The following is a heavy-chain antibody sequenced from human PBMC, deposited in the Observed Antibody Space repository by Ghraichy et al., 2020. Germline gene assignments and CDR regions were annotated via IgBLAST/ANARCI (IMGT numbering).Heavy chain of an antibody. Sequence: GGSLRLSCAASGFTFSTYWMHWVRQSPGKGLEWVANIKQDGSEKYYVDSVKGRFTISRDNGKNSLYLQMNSLRAEDTAVYYCARAIGAAASYWGQGTLVSVSS. CDR2: IKQDGSEK. J-gene: IGHJ4*02. D-gene: IGHD6-13*01. CDR3: ARAIGAAASY. CDR1: GFTFSTYW. V-gene: IGHV3-7*01.